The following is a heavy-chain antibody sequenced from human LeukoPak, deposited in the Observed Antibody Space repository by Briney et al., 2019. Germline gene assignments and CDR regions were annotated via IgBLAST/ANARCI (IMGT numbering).Heavy chain of an antibody. Sequence: GGSLRLSCEASGFTFSNSWMTWVRQTPGKGLEWVANIKTDGSEKYYVDSVKGRFTISRDNAKNLMYLQMSSLRAEDTALYYCASLRVEKNRGRPFDIWGQGTKVTVSS. CDR1: GFTFSNSW. D-gene: IGHD1-14*01. CDR3: ASLRVEKNRGRPFDI. J-gene: IGHJ3*02. V-gene: IGHV3-7*01. CDR2: IKTDGSEK.